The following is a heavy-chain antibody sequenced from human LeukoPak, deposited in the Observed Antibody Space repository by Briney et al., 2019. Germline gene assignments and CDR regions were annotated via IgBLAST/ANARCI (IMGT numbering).Heavy chain of an antibody. J-gene: IGHJ5*02. V-gene: IGHV4-61*08. CDR2: IYHSGST. CDR1: GGSISSGGYY. Sequence: PSETLSLTCTVSGGSISSGGYYWSWIRQPPGKGLEWIGYIYHSGSTNYNPSLKSRVIMSIDMSKNQFSLKLTSVTAADTAVYYCARVPRRNWFDTWGQGALVTVSS. CDR3: ARVPRRNWFDT.